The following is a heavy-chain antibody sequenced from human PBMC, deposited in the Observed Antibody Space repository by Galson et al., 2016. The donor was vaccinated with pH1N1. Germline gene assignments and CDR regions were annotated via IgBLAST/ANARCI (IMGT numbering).Heavy chain of an antibody. CDR2: IYTSGST. D-gene: IGHD5-18*01. Sequence: TLSLTCTVSGGSISSGSYYWSWIRQPAGKGLEWIGYIYTSGSTNYNPSLKSRVIISVDTSKNQLSLKLSSVTAADTAVYYCARLDYTELWFHFDYWGQGTLVTVSS. CDR1: GGSISSGSYY. J-gene: IGHJ4*02. CDR3: ARLDYTELWFHFDY. V-gene: IGHV4-61*09.